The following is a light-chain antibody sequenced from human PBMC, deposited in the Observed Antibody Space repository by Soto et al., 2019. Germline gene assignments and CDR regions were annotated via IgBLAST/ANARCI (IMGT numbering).Light chain of an antibody. CDR3: QQRSNWPPIT. CDR2: DAD. Sequence: EIVLTQSPATLSLSPGERATLSCRASQSVSSYLAWYQQKPGQAPRLLIYDADNRAAGIPARFSGSWSGTDFTLTISSLEPEDFAVYYCQQRSNWPPITVGLGKRLEIK. J-gene: IGKJ5*01. CDR1: QSVSSY. V-gene: IGKV3-11*01.